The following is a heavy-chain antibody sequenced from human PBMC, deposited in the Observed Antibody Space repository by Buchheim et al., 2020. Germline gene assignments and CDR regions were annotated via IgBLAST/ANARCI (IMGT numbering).Heavy chain of an antibody. J-gene: IGHJ4*02. CDR1: GGSFSGYY. CDR3: ARGRPDYYDSSGYYSG. Sequence: QVQLQQWGAGLLKPSETLSLTCAVYGGSFSGYYWSWIRQPPGKGLEWIGEINHSGSTNYNPSLKSRVTISVDTAKNQFTRKLSSVTAADTAVYYCARGRPDYYDSSGYYSGWGQGTL. D-gene: IGHD3-22*01. V-gene: IGHV4-34*01. CDR2: INHSGST.